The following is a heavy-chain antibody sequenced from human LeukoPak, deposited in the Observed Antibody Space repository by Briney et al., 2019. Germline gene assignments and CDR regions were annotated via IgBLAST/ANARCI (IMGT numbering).Heavy chain of an antibody. V-gene: IGHV3-53*01. D-gene: IGHD1-26*01. CDR3: TTRGGSFSIFDY. J-gene: IGHJ4*02. CDR1: GFTVSSNY. Sequence: GGSLRLSCAASGFTVSSNYMSWVRQAPGKGLEWVSVIYSGGSTYYADSVKGRFTISRDNSKNTLYLQMNSLRAEDTAVYYCTTRGGSFSIFDYWGQGTLVTVSS. CDR2: IYSGGST.